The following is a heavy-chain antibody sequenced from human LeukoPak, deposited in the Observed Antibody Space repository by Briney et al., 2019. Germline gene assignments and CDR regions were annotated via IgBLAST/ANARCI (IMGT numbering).Heavy chain of an antibody. CDR2: IYSGGNT. Sequence: GGSLRLSCAASGFTVSNNYMSWVRQAPGKGLEWVSLIYSGGNTYYADSVKGRFTISRDNSKNTLYLQMNSLRVEDTAVYYCAQISASYWGQGTLVTVSS. CDR1: GFTVSNNY. J-gene: IGHJ4*02. D-gene: IGHD3-3*02. V-gene: IGHV3-53*01. CDR3: AQISASY.